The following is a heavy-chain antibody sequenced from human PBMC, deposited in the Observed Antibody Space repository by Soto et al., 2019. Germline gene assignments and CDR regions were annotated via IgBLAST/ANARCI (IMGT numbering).Heavy chain of an antibody. V-gene: IGHV3-9*03. J-gene: IGHJ3*02. Sequence: PGGSLRLSCAASGFTFDYYAMHWVRQRPRHGLEWVAGISWNSGSIGYADAVKGRFTISRDNAKNSLYLQMNSLRAEDMVLYYCVIDNYYESSGYRDDAFDIWGQGTMVTVSS. CDR3: VIDNYYESSGYRDDAFDI. D-gene: IGHD3-22*01. CDR1: GFTFDYYA. CDR2: ISWNSGSI.